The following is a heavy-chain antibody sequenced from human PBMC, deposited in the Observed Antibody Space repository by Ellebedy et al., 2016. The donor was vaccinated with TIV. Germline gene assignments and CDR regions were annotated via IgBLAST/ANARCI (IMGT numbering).Heavy chain of an antibody. CDR1: GFTFSDYY. CDR3: ASVLGYGGSRFYFDY. Sequence: GGSLRLSCAASGFTFSDYYMNWVRQAPGKGLEWIAYISDSATTIKYADSVKGRFTVSRDNAKNSLFLQMSSLGADDTAIYYCASVLGYGGSRFYFDYWGQGSLVTVSS. D-gene: IGHD5-12*01. V-gene: IGHV3-11*01. CDR2: ISDSATTI. J-gene: IGHJ4*02.